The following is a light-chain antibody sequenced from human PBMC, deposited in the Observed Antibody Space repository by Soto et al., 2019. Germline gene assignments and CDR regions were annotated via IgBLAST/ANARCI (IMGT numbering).Light chain of an antibody. V-gene: IGKV1-39*01. CDR1: QSISSY. J-gene: IGKJ3*01. CDR2: AAS. Sequence: DIQMTQSPSSLSASVGDRVTIACRASQSISSYLNWYQQKPGKAPKLLIYAASSLQSGVPSRFSGSGSGTDFTLTISRLQPEDFATYYCQQSYSSPLNFGPGTKVDI. CDR3: QQSYSSPLN.